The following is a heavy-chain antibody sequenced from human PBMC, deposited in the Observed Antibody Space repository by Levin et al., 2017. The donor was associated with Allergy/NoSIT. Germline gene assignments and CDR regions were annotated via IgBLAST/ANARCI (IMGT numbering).Heavy chain of an antibody. Sequence: SETLSLTCTVAGAPFTGFYWTWIRQSPGKGLEWIGHIYFSGSTDYHPSLGSRVTISSDSSKNPFSLKLTSVTAADPAVDYCARREAVPGTPYDYWGQGTLVTVAS. D-gene: IGHD6-19*01. V-gene: IGHV4-59*01. CDR2: IYFSGST. J-gene: IGHJ4*02. CDR3: ARREAVPGTPYDY. CDR1: GAPFTGFY.